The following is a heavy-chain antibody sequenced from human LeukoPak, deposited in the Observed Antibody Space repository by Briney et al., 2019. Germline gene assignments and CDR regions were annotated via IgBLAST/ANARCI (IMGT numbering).Heavy chain of an antibody. Sequence: PGGSLRLFYVASGFTFRSYAMSCVRQAPGKGLEWVSAISGSGDSTYYADSVKGRFTISRDNSKNTLLLQMNSLRAEDTAIYYCAKEVGDYWGQETLVTVSS. CDR3: AKEVGDY. J-gene: IGHJ4*02. CDR1: GFTFRSYA. CDR2: ISGSGDST. V-gene: IGHV3-23*01. D-gene: IGHD3-10*01.